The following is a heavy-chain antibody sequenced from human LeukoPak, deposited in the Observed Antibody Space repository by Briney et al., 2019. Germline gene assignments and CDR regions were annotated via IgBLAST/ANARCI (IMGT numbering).Heavy chain of an antibody. CDR1: GFTFDDYG. V-gene: IGHV3-23*01. Sequence: GGSLRPSCAASGFTFDDYGMTWVRQVPGKGLEWVSAISGSGGSTYYADSVKGRFTISRDNSKNTLYLQMNSLRAEDTAVYYCAKEAVYYYDSSGYDYWGQGTLVTVSS. D-gene: IGHD3-22*01. CDR3: AKEAVYYYDSSGYDY. CDR2: ISGSGGST. J-gene: IGHJ4*02.